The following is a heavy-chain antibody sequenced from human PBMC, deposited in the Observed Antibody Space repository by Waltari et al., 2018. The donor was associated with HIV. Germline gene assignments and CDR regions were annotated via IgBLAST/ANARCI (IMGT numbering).Heavy chain of an antibody. CDR3: ARDSYDSGTYGLIDY. CDR1: GFIFSDFA. CDR2: ISHDGSKK. Sequence: QVQLVESGGGVVRPGRSLRLPCAASGFIFSDFAMHWVRQAPGKGREWVAIISHDGSKKSYADSVKGRFTISRDNSKNTLFLQMNSLTTEDTAVYYCARDSYDSGTYGLIDYWGQGTLVTVSS. J-gene: IGHJ4*02. D-gene: IGHD3-10*01. V-gene: IGHV3-30*03.